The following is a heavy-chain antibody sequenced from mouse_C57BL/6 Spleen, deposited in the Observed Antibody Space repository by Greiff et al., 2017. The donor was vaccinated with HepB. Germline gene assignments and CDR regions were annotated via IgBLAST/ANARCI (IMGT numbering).Heavy chain of an antibody. CDR3: ARDGGYDAVFDY. D-gene: IGHD2-2*01. J-gene: IGHJ2*01. CDR1: GFTFSDYG. Sequence: DVMLVESGGGLVKPGGSLKLSCAASGFTFSDYGMHWVRQAPEKGLEWVAYISSGSSTIYYADTVKGRFTISRDNAKNTLFLQMTSLRSEDTAMYYCARDGGYDAVFDYWGQGTTLTVSS. CDR2: ISSGSSTI. V-gene: IGHV5-17*01.